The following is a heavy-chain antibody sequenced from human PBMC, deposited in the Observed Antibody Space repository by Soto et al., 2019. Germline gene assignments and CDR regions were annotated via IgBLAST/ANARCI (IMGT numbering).Heavy chain of an antibody. CDR3: ARDLGGWPDY. D-gene: IGHD2-15*01. V-gene: IGHV1-3*01. CDR1: GYTFTSYV. J-gene: IGHJ4*02. Sequence: QVQLVQSGAEVKKPGASVKVSCKDSGYTFTSYVMHWVRQAPGQRLEWMGWINARIGNTKYSQKFKGRVTITRDTSASTAYMELSSLRSADTAVYYCARDLGGWPDYWGQGTLVAVSS. CDR2: INARIGNT.